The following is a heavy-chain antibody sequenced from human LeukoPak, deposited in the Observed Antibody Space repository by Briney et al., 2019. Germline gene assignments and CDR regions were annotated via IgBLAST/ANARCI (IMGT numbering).Heavy chain of an antibody. CDR2: INPNSGGT. V-gene: IGHV1-2*02. CDR3: ARERVDWNHSVYYFDY. CDR1: GYTFTGYY. Sequence: ASVKVSCKASGYTFTGYYMHWVRQAPGQGLEWMGWINPNSGGTNYAQKFQGRVTMTRYTSISTAYMELSRLRSDDTAVYYCARERVDWNHSVYYFDYWGQGTLVTVSS. J-gene: IGHJ4*02. D-gene: IGHD1-1*01.